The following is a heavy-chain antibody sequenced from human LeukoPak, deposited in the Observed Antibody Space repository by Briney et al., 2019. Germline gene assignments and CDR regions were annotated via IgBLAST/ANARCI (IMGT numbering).Heavy chain of an antibody. CDR1: GYTFTSYR. CDR3: ARQRLPEVGETTGPFDC. CDR2: IHPDDSDT. D-gene: IGHD1-26*01. Sequence: GESLKISCKGSGYTFTSYRIGWVRQLPGKGLEWMGIIHPDDSDTKYSPSFQGQVTISADKSIITAYLQWSSLKASDTAMYYCARQRLPEVGETTGPFDCWGQGTTVTVSS. J-gene: IGHJ4*03. V-gene: IGHV5-51*01.